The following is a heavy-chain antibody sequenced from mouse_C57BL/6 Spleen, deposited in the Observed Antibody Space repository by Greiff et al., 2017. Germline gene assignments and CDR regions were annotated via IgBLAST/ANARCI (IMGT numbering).Heavy chain of an antibody. D-gene: IGHD3-3*01. J-gene: IGHJ2*01. CDR1: GYAFSSSW. Sequence: QVQLQQSGPELVKPGASVKISCKASGYAFSSSWMNWVKQRPGKGLEWIGRIYPGDGDTNYNGKFKGKATLTADKSSSTAYMQLSSLTSEDSAVYFCARGGQGNYYFDYWGQGTTLTVSS. CDR3: ARGGQGNYYFDY. V-gene: IGHV1-82*01. CDR2: IYPGDGDT.